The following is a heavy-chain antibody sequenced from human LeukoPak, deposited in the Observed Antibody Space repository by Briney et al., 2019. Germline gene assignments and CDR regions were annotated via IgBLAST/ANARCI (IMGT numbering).Heavy chain of an antibody. D-gene: IGHD1-26*01. J-gene: IGHJ4*02. CDR1: GFTYSSSA. V-gene: IGHV3-30-3*01. CDR2: ISYDGSNK. Sequence: GGSLRLSCAASGFTYSSSAMHWVRKAPGKGLEWVALISYDGSNKYYADSVKGRFTISRDNSKNTLYLQMNSLRAEDTAVYYCARDPLSPSGSYFDHFDYWGQGTLVTVSS. CDR3: ARDPLSPSGSYFDHFDY.